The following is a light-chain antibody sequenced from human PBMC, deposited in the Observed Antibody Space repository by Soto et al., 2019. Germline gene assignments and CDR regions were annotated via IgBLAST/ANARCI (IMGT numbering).Light chain of an antibody. V-gene: IGKV3-11*01. CDR3: QQRSNWPS. CDR2: DAS. Sequence: DIVLTQSPATLSLSPGERATLSCRASQSVSNYLAWYQQKPGQAPRLLIYDASNRATGIPARFSGSGSGTDFTLTISRLEPEDFAVYYCQQRSNWPSFGPGTKVDIK. CDR1: QSVSNY. J-gene: IGKJ3*01.